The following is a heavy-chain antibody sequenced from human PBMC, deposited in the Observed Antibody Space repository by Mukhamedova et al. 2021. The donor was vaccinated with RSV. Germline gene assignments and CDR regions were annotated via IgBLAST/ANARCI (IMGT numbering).Heavy chain of an antibody. J-gene: IGHJ4*02. CDR3: ARDSGYGNRPYYFDS. D-gene: IGHD5-18*01. Sequence: LEWIGRVSGSGRTIYSLSLRNRVTISRDTSNNQFSLNLSSVTAADTAVYYCARDSGYGNRPYYFDSWGQGVLVTVSS. CDR2: VSGSGRT. V-gene: IGHV4-61*02.